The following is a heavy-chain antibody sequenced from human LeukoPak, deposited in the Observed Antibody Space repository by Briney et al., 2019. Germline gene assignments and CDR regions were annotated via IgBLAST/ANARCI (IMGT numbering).Heavy chain of an antibody. Sequence: GGSLRLSCAVSGFTFSGFWMSWSRQAPGKGLEWVASINSDGSEGYYADVVKGRFTISRDNAKNSLYLQMNSLRAEDTALYYCAKDSSGYYYGTPVDYWGQGTLVTVSS. D-gene: IGHD3-22*01. CDR2: INSDGSEG. CDR3: AKDSSGYYYGTPVDY. J-gene: IGHJ4*02. V-gene: IGHV3-7*03. CDR1: GFTFSGFW.